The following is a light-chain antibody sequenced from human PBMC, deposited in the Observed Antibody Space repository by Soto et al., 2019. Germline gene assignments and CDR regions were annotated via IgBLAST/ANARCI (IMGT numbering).Light chain of an antibody. V-gene: IGKV3-15*01. Sequence: EIVMTQSPATLSVSPGERATLSCRASQSIRTNLGWYQHKPGQAPRLLICGASTRATGVPARFSGSVSGTXXXXXXXXXQSEDSAVYYGQQYNNWPPFTLGQGTRLEIK. CDR2: GAS. CDR1: QSIRTN. J-gene: IGKJ5*01. CDR3: QQYNNWPPFT.